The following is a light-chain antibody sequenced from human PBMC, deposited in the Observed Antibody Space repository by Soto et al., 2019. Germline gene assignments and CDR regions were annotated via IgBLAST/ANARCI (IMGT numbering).Light chain of an antibody. V-gene: IGKV3-11*01. Sequence: EIVLTQSPATLSLSPGERATLSCRASQSVRNQLAWYQQKPGPAPRLLIYDAFNRATGIPGRFSGSRSGTDFTLTNSSLQPEDFAAYYCQQRSSFPWTCGQGTKVEIK. CDR2: DAF. CDR1: QSVRNQ. CDR3: QQRSSFPWT. J-gene: IGKJ1*01.